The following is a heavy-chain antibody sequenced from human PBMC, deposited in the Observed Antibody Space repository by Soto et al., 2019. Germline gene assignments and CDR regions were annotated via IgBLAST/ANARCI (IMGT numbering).Heavy chain of an antibody. V-gene: IGHV4-30-4*01. CDR3: ARVGEGLGWFDP. D-gene: IGHD3-10*01. CDR1: GGSISSGDYY. Sequence: QVQLQESGPGLVKPSQTLSLTCTVSGGSISSGDYYWSWIRQPPGKGLEWIGYIYYSGSTYYNPSLKSRVTLSVDTSKNQFSLKLSSVTAADAAVYYCARVGEGLGWFDPWGQGTLVTVSS. J-gene: IGHJ5*02. CDR2: IYYSGST.